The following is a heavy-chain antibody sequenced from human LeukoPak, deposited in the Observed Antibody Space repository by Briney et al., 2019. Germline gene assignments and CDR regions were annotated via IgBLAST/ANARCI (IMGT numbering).Heavy chain of an antibody. CDR2: ISSSSSYI. CDR1: GFTFSSYS. J-gene: IGHJ4*02. Sequence: GGSLRLSCAASGFTFSSYSMNWVRQAPGKGLEWVSSISSSSSYIYYADSVEGRFTMSRDNAKNSLYLQMNSLRAEDTAVYYCARAWTVHFDYWGRGTLVTVSS. CDR3: ARAWTVHFDY. D-gene: IGHD3/OR15-3a*01. V-gene: IGHV3-21*01.